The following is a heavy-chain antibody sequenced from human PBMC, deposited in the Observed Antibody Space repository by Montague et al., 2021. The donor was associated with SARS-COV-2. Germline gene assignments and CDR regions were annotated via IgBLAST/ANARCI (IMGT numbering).Heavy chain of an antibody. D-gene: IGHD3-22*01. V-gene: IGHV4-34*01. CDR1: GGSFSGYY. CDR2: IHHSGST. CDR3: ARATLGITMIVVVMTAIDHYFDY. J-gene: IGHJ4*02. Sequence: SETLSLTCAVYGGSFSGYYWSWIRQPPGKGLEWIGEIHHSGSTNYNPSLKSRVTISVDTSKNQFSLKLSSVTAADTAVYYCARATLGITMIVVVMTAIDHYFDYWGQGNLVTVSS.